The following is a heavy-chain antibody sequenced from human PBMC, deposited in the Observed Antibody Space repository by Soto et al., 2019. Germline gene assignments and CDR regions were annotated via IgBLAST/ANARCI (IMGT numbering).Heavy chain of an antibody. Sequence: QVTLKESGPVLVKPTEALTLTCSVSGLSLSNGRMGVSWIRQTPGKALEWLAHIFSNDEKSCSTSLKTRLTISTDTSKSLVVLIMTNMDPVDTATYFCARITDSWYFDLWGRGSLVTVSS. CDR3: ARITDSWYFDL. D-gene: IGHD4-4*01. CDR2: IFSNDEK. CDR1: GLSLSNGRMG. V-gene: IGHV2-26*01. J-gene: IGHJ2*01.